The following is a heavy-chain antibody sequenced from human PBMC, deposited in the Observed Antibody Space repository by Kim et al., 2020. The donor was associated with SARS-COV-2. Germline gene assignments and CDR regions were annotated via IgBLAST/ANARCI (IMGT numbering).Heavy chain of an antibody. CDR3: ARGGDFWSGYFPDVYYRFDY. CDR2: IYYSGST. CDR1: GGSISSYY. Sequence: SETLSLTCTVSGGSISSYYWSWIRQPPGKGLEWIGYIYYSGSTNYNPSLKSRVTISVDTSKNQFSLKLSSVTAADTAVYYCARGGDFWSGYFPDVYYRFDYWGQGTLVTVSS. V-gene: IGHV4-59*01. D-gene: IGHD3-3*01. J-gene: IGHJ4*02.